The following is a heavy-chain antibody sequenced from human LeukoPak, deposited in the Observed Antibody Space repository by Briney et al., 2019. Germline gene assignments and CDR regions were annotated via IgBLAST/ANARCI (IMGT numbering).Heavy chain of an antibody. Sequence: ASVRVSCKASGYTFTSSDINWVRQATGQGLEWMGWMNPNSGNTGYAQKFQGRVTITRNTSISTAYMELSSLRSEDTAVYYCARVKQQLGKYYYYYMDVWGKGTTVTVSS. CDR2: MNPNSGNT. D-gene: IGHD6-13*01. V-gene: IGHV1-8*03. CDR3: ARVKQQLGKYYYYYMDV. CDR1: GYTFTSSD. J-gene: IGHJ6*03.